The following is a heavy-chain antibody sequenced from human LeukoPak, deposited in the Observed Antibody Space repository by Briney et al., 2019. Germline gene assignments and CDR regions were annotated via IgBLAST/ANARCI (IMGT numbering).Heavy chain of an antibody. V-gene: IGHV4-59*08. J-gene: IGHJ2*01. CDR3: ARQEDTAMVTGPNLGWYLDL. CDR1: GGSISSYY. D-gene: IGHD5-18*01. Sequence: SETLSLTCTVSGGSISSYYWSWIRQPPRKGLEWIGYIYYSGSTNYNPSLKSRVTISVDTSKNQFYLKLSSVTAADTAVYYCARQEDTAMVTGPNLGWYLDLWGRGTLVTVSS. CDR2: IYYSGST.